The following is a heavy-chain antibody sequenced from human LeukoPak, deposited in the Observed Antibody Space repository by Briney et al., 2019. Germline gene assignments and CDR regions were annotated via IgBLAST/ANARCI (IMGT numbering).Heavy chain of an antibody. Sequence: GASVKVSCKASGGTFSSYAISWVRQAPGQGLEWMGGIIPIFGTANYAQKFQGRVTITTDESTSTAYMELSSLRSEGTAVYYCARDGNTVLQRPGTFDYWGQGTLVTVSS. V-gene: IGHV1-69*05. J-gene: IGHJ4*02. CDR1: GGTFSSYA. D-gene: IGHD4-17*01. CDR2: IIPIFGTA. CDR3: ARDGNTVLQRPGTFDY.